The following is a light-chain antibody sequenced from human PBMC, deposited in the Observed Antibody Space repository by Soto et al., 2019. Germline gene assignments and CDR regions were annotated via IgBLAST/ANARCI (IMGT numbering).Light chain of an antibody. CDR3: MQALQTPYT. CDR2: LGS. V-gene: IGKV2-28*01. Sequence: EIVMTQPPLSLPVTPGEPASISCRSSHSLLHSNGYNYLDWYLQKPGQSPQLLIYLGSNRASGVPDRFSGSGSGTDFTPKISRVEAEDVGVYYCMQALQTPYTFGQGTKLEIK. CDR1: HSLLHSNGYNY. J-gene: IGKJ2*01.